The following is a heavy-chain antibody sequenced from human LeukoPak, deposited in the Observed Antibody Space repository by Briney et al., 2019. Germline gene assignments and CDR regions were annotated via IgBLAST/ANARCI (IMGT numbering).Heavy chain of an antibody. V-gene: IGHV1-69*04. Sequence: PPASVKVSCKASGGTFSSYAISWVRQAPGQGLEWMGRIIPILGIANHAQKFQGRVTITADKSTSTAYMELSSLRSEDTAVYYCATHDSSGYYRDYWGQGTLVTVSS. CDR2: IIPILGIA. CDR1: GGTFSSYA. D-gene: IGHD3-22*01. CDR3: ATHDSSGYYRDY. J-gene: IGHJ4*02.